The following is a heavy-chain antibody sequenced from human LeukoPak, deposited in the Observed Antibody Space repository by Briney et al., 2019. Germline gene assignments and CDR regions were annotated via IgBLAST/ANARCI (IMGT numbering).Heavy chain of an antibody. CDR1: GFTFSSYW. CDR3: ARGGHIVVGSDAFDI. Sequence: GGSLRLSCAASGFTFSSYWMSWVRQAPGKGLEWVANIKQDGSEKYYVDSVKGRFTISRDNAKNSLYLQMNSLRAEDTAVYYCARGGHIVVGSDAFDIWGQGTMVTVSS. CDR2: IKQDGSEK. D-gene: IGHD2-21*01. V-gene: IGHV3-7*01. J-gene: IGHJ3*02.